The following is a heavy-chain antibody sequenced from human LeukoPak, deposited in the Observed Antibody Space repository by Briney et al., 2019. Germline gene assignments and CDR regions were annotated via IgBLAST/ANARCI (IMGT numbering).Heavy chain of an antibody. CDR2: IYYSGST. D-gene: IGHD3-10*01. J-gene: IGHJ4*02. CDR3: ATVSMVRGVESDY. CDR1: GGSISSSTYH. Sequence: SETLSLTCTVSGGSISSSTYHWGWIRQPPGKGLEWIGSIYYSGSTYYNPSLKGRVTISVDTSKNQFSLKLSSVTAPDTAVYYCATVSMVRGVESDYWGQGTLVTVSS. V-gene: IGHV4-39*01.